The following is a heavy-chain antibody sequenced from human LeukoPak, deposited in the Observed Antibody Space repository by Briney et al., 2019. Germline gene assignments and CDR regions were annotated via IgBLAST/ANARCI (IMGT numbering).Heavy chain of an antibody. J-gene: IGHJ6*03. D-gene: IGHD6-13*01. CDR3: ARHRAAAGTSLIYYYYYYMDV. Sequence: SSETLSLTCTVSGYSISSGYYWGWIRQPPVKGLEWIVNIYHTGSTYYNPSLKSRVTISVDTSKNQFSLKLSSVTAADTAVYYCARHRAAAGTSLIYYYYYYMDVWGKGTTVTISS. CDR1: GYSISSGYY. V-gene: IGHV4-38-2*02. CDR2: IYHTGST.